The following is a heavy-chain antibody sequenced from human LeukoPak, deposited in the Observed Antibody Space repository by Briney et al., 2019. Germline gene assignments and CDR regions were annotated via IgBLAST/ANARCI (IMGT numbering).Heavy chain of an antibody. CDR2: IKQDGSEK. D-gene: IGHD3-9*01. CDR1: GFTFSSYW. V-gene: IGHV3-7*03. Sequence: GGSLRLSCAASGFTFSSYWMSWVRQAPGKGLEWVANIKQDGSEKYYVDSVKGRFTISRDNAKNSLYLQMNSLRAEDTAVYYCAKVGYDILTGSSRAGMDVWGQGTTVTVSS. CDR3: AKVGYDILTGSSRAGMDV. J-gene: IGHJ6*02.